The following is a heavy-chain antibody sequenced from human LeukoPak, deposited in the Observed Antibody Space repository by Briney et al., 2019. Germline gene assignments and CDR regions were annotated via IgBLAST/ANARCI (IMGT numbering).Heavy chain of an antibody. D-gene: IGHD2-21*02. CDR1: GLTFSSYE. CDR3: AREAYCGGDCYFGSYYYMDV. V-gene: IGHV3-48*03. J-gene: IGHJ6*03. CDR2: ISISGSTM. Sequence: RPGRSLRPSCSASGLTFSSYEMKWVRQAPRKGLWWVSYISISGSTMYYADSVKGRFTISRDNAKNSLYLQMNSLRAEDTAVHYCAREAYCGGDCYFGSYYYMDVWGKGTTVTISS.